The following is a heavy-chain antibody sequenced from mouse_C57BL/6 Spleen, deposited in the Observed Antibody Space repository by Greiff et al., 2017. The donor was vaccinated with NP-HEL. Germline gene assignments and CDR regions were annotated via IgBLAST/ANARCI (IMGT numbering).Heavy chain of an antibody. CDR3: ASSYYSNYDAMDY. Sequence: VQLQQSGAELVMPGASVKLSCKASGYTFTSYWMHWVKQRPGQGLEWIGEIDPSDSYTNYNQKFKGKSTLTVDKSSSTAYMQLSSLTSEDSAVYYCASSYYSNYDAMDYWGQGTSVTVSS. CDR1: GYTFTSYW. J-gene: IGHJ4*01. D-gene: IGHD2-5*01. CDR2: IDPSDSYT. V-gene: IGHV1-69*01.